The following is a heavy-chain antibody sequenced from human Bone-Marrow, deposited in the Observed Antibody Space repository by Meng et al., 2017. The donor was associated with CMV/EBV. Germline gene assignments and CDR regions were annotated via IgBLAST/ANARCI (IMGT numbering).Heavy chain of an antibody. D-gene: IGHD1-1*01. CDR1: GFNFSSYW. CDR2: IKQDGSEK. V-gene: IGHV3-7*01. CDR3: ARADVQLEIDY. Sequence: GGSLRLSCAASGFNFSSYWMSWVRQAPGKGLEWVANIKQDGSEKYYVDSVKGRFTISRDNAKNSLYLQMNSLRAEDTAVYYCARADVQLEIDYWGQETLVTVSS. J-gene: IGHJ4*02.